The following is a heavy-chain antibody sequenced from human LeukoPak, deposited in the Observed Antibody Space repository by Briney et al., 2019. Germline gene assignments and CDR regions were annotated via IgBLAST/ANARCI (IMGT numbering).Heavy chain of an antibody. J-gene: IGHJ4*02. CDR2: ISGDGGST. CDR3: AKALPGYGSGSYSYLDY. CDR1: GFTFDDYA. D-gene: IGHD3-10*01. V-gene: IGHV3-43*02. Sequence: GGSLRLSCAASGFTFDDYAMHWVRQAPGKGLEWVSLISGDGGSTYYADSVKGRFTISRDNSKNSLYLQMNSLRTEDTALYYCAKALPGYGSGSYSYLDYWGQGTLVTVSS.